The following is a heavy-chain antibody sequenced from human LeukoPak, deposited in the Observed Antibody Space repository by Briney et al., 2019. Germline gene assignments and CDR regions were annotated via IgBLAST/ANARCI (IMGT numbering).Heavy chain of an antibody. V-gene: IGHV1-3*01. CDR3: AREPSGYNWNYGFYYGMDV. J-gene: IGHJ6*02. CDR1: GYTFTSYA. D-gene: IGHD1-7*01. Sequence: GASVKVSCKASGYTFTSYAMHWVRQAPGQRLEWMGWINAGNGNTKYSQKFQGRVTITRDTSASTAYMELSSLRSEDTAVYYCAREPSGYNWNYGFYYGMDVWGQGTTVTVSS. CDR2: INAGNGNT.